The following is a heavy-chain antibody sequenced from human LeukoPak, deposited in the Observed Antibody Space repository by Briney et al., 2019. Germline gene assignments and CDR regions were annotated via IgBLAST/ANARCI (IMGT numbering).Heavy chain of an antibody. V-gene: IGHV3-53*01. D-gene: IGHD4-17*01. Sequence: GGSLRLSCAASGFIVSGNYLSWVRQAPGKGLKWVSVIYSGGDTYSADSVKGRFTISRDNSKNTVYLQMNSLRVEDTAVYYCARGRRDYGDYPYWGQGTLVTVSS. CDR3: ARGRRDYGDYPY. CDR2: IYSGGDT. J-gene: IGHJ4*02. CDR1: GFIVSGNY.